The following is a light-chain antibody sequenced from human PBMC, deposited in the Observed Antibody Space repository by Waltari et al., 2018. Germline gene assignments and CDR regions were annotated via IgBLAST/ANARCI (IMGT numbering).Light chain of an antibody. J-gene: IGKJ4*01. V-gene: IGKV1-39*01. Sequence: DIQMSQSPSSLSASVGDRVPITCRASQSISIYLNGYQQKPGKAPKLLIHAASSLQSGVPSRFSGSGSGTDFTLTISSLQPEDFATYYCQQSYSTPRALTFGGGTKVEIK. CDR2: AAS. CDR3: QQSYSTPRALT. CDR1: QSISIY.